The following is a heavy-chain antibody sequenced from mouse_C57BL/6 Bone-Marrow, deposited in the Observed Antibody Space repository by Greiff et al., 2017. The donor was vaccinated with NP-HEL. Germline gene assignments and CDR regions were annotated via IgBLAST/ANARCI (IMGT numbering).Heavy chain of an antibody. CDR1: GYTFTDYE. J-gene: IGHJ3*01. CDR2: IDPETGGT. V-gene: IGHV1-15*01. CDR3: TRRNDGYLFAY. Sequence: QVTLKESGAELVRPGASVTLSCKASGYTFTDYEMHWVKQTPVHGLEWIGAIDPETGGTAYNQKFKGKATLTADKSSSTAYMELRSLTSEDSAVYYCTRRNDGYLFAYWGQGTLVTVSA. D-gene: IGHD2-3*01.